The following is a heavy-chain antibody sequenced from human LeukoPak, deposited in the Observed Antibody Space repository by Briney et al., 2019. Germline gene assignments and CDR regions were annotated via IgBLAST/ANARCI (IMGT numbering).Heavy chain of an antibody. D-gene: IGHD3-3*01. CDR2: INPNSGGT. CDR3: ARFWVFGVVDI. V-gene: IGHV1-2*02. J-gene: IGHJ3*02. CDR1: GYTFTGYY. Sequence: GAPVKVSCKASGYTFTGYYMHWVRQAPGQGLEWMGWINPNSGGTNYAQKFQGRVTMTRDTPISTAYMELSRLRSDDTAVYYCARFWVFGVVDIWGQGTMVTVSS.